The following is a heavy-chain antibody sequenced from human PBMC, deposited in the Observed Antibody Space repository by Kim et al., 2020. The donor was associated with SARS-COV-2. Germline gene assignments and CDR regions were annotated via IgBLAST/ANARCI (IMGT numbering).Heavy chain of an antibody. CDR2: TRNKANSYTT. Sequence: GGSLRLSCAASGFTFSDHYMDWVRQAPGKGLEWVGRTRNKANSYTTEYAASVKGRFTISRDDSKNSLYLQMNSLKTEDTAVYYCAIYSSGGWGQGTLVTVSS. CDR3: AIYSSGG. D-gene: IGHD6-19*01. V-gene: IGHV3-72*01. CDR1: GFTFSDHY. J-gene: IGHJ4*02.